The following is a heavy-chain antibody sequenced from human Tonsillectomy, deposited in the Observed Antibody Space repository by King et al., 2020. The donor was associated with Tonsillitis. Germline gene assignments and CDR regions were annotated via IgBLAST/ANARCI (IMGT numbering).Heavy chain of an antibody. D-gene: IGHD4-11*01. CDR1: GFTFSDYY. CDR3: ARNCLNSICY. J-gene: IGHJ4*02. V-gene: IGHV3-11*01. CDR2: ISVSVTTI. Sequence: VQLVESGGGLVKPGGSLRLSCAASGFTFSDYYMTWIRQAPGKGLEWVSHISVSVTTIYYADSVKGRFTISRDNARNSLYLQMNSLRAEDTAVYYCARNCLNSICYWGQGTLVTVSS.